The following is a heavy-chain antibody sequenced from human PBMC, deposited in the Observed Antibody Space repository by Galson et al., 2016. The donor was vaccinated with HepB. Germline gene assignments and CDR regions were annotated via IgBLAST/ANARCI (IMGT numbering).Heavy chain of an antibody. CDR3: ARDVADS. J-gene: IGHJ4*02. CDR1: GYTFIDYY. Sequence: QSGAEVKKPGESLKISCKASGYTFIDYYMHWVRQAPGQGLEWMGIINPGGGTTSYAQKFQGRVTMTRDTSTSTFFMELSSLTSEDTAIYYCARDVADSWGQGTLVTVSS. V-gene: IGHV1-46*01. CDR2: INPGGGTT. D-gene: IGHD5-12*01.